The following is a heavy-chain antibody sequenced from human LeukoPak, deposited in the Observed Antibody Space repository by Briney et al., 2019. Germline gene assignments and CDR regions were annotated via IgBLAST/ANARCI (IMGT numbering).Heavy chain of an antibody. J-gene: IGHJ4*02. V-gene: IGHV4-34*01. CDR2: INHSGST. CDR3: ARESIAAAGIDY. CDR1: GVSFSGYY. D-gene: IGHD6-13*01. Sequence: PSETLSLTCAVYGVSFSGYYWSWIRQPPGKGLEWIGEINHSGSTNYNPSLKSRVTISVDTSKNQFSLKLSSVTAADTAVYYCARESIAAAGIDYWGQGTLVTGSS.